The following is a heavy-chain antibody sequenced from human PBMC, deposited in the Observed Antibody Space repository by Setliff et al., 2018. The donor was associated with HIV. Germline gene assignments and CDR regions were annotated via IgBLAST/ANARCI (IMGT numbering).Heavy chain of an antibody. V-gene: IGHV4-31*03. J-gene: IGHJ4*02. CDR3: AGGRYFRDIRDSRFDF. CDR1: GGSINSGHYY. Sequence: SETLSLTCSVSGGSINSGHYYWSWIRHHPGKGLEWIGYMYHSGSTYYNASLASRLIMSLDPSKNQFSLKLNSMTAADTAMYYCAGGRYFRDIRDSRFDFWGQGMLVTVPS. CDR2: MYHSGST. D-gene: IGHD3-9*01.